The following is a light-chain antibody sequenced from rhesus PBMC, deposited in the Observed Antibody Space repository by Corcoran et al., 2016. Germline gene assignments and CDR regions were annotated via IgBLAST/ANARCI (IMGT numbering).Light chain of an antibody. V-gene: IGKV1S13*01. CDR1: QSIYND. Sequence: DIQMTQSPSSLSASVGDTVTITCRASQSIYNDLSWYQQKQGKAPKLLIYAASSLESGVPSRFSGSGSGTDFTLTISNLQPEDFAVYYCLQHKSYPLTFGGGTKVELK. CDR2: AAS. CDR3: LQHKSYPLT. J-gene: IGKJ4*01.